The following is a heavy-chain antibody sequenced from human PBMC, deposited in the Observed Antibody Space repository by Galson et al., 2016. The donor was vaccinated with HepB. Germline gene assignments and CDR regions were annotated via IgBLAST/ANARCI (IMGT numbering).Heavy chain of an antibody. V-gene: IGHV3-33*01. CDR2: IWYDGSNK. D-gene: IGHD3-9*01. CDR3: ARDGYDIFTGYYPGYYFDY. J-gene: IGHJ4*02. Sequence: SLRLSCAASGFTFSSYGMHWVRQAPAQGPEWEAVIWYDGSNKYYADSVKGRFTISRDNSKNTLYLQMNSLRAEDTAVYYCARDGYDIFTGYYPGYYFDYWGQGTLVTVSS. CDR1: GFTFSSYG.